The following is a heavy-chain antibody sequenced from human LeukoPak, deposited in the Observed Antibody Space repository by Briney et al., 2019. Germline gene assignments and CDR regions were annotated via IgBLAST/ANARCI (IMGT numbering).Heavy chain of an antibody. J-gene: IGHJ4*02. CDR2: IKEDGSEK. CDR3: ARDKWNPGY. D-gene: IGHD1-20*01. Sequence: PGGSLRLSCAASGFTFSSYWMNWVRQAPGKGLEWVANIKEDGSEKNYVDSVKGRFTVSRDNAKNSLYLQMNSLRVEDTGVYYCARDKWNPGYWGQGTLVTVSS. CDR1: GFTFSSYW. V-gene: IGHV3-7*01.